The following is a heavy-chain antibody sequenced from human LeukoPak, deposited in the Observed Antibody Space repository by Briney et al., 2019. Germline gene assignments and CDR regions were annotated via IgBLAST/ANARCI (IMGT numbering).Heavy chain of an antibody. CDR2: LHWNGVGT. CDR3: ARSPSGLVGATTDY. J-gene: IGHJ4*02. D-gene: IGHD1-26*01. CDR1: GFTFDDHG. V-gene: IGHV3-20*04. Sequence: GGSLRLSCAASGFTFDDHGMSWVRQAPGKGLEWVSGLHWNGVGTRYADSVKGRFTISGDNAKTSLYLQMNSLRAEDTAFYYCARSPSGLVGATTDYWGQGTLVTVSS.